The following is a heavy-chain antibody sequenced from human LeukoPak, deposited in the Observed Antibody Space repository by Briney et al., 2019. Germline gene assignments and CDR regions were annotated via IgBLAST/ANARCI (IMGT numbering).Heavy chain of an antibody. V-gene: IGHV1-2*02. Sequence: ASVRVSCKASGYTFTVYYIHWVRQAPGQGLEWMGWINPNSGGTNYAQNFQGRVTMTRDTSIGTAYMELSRLRVDDTAVDYCAKGGSAWDNPFDYWGQGTLVTDSS. CDR3: AKGGSAWDNPFDY. D-gene: IGHD6-19*01. J-gene: IGHJ4*02. CDR1: GYTFTVYY. CDR2: INPNSGGT.